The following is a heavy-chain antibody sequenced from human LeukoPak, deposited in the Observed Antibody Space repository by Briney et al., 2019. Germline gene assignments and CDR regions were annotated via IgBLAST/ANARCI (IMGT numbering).Heavy chain of an antibody. V-gene: IGHV4-39*07. J-gene: IGHJ6*03. D-gene: IGHD1-14*01. Sequence: PSETLSLTCTVSGGSISSGTYYWGWIRQPPGKGLEWIGSIYHSGSTYYNPSLKSRVTISVDTSKNQFSLKLSSLTAADTAVYYCARDRKYYYHMDVWGKGTTITVSS. CDR2: IYHSGST. CDR1: GGSISSGTYY. CDR3: ARDRKYYYHMDV.